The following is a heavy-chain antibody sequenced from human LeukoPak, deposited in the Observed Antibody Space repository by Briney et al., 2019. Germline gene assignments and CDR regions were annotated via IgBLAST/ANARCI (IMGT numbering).Heavy chain of an antibody. CDR2: VNRDGSST. D-gene: IGHD2-2*02. CDR1: GFTFSSCW. J-gene: IGHJ5*02. CDR3: ARVDCSSTSCYIWFDP. V-gene: IGHV3-74*01. Sequence: PGGSLRLSCAASGFTFSSCWMHWVRQAPGKGLVWVSRVNRDGSSTNYADSVKGRFTISRDNAKNTVYLQMNSLRAEDTAVYYCARVDCSSTSCYIWFDPWGQGTLVTVSS.